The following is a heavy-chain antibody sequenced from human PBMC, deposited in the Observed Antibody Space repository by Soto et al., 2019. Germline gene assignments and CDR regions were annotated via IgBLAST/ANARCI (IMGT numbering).Heavy chain of an antibody. CDR2: IYYSGST. CDR3: ARDDSSGYSCY. D-gene: IGHD3-22*01. J-gene: IGHJ4*02. V-gene: IGHV4-30-4*01. CDR1: CGSISSCDYY. Sequence: SETLSLTCTVSCGSISSCDYYWSWIRQPPGKGLEWIGYIYYSGSTYYNPSLKSRVTISVDTSKNQFSLRLSSVTAADTAVYYCARDDSSGYSCYWGQGTLVTVSS.